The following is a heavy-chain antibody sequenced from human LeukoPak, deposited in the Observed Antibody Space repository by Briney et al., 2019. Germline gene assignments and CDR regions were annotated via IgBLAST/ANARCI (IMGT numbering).Heavy chain of an antibody. Sequence: SETLSLTCTVSGDSLRSDSVYWSWFRQHPGKGLEWIGYIYYTGNTYYNPSLKSRVSMSVDTSKNQFSLKLSSVTAADTAVYYCAREAGDTAMVAFDYWGQGTLVTVSS. CDR2: IYYTGNT. V-gene: IGHV4-30-4*01. CDR1: GDSLRSDSVY. J-gene: IGHJ4*02. D-gene: IGHD5-18*01. CDR3: AREAGDTAMVAFDY.